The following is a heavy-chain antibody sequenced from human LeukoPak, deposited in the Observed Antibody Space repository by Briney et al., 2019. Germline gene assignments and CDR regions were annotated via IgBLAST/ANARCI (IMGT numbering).Heavy chain of an antibody. D-gene: IGHD3-22*01. V-gene: IGHV1-69*13. J-gene: IGHJ4*02. Sequence: ASVKVSCKASGGTFSSYAISWVRQAPGQGLEWMGGIIPIFGTANYAQKFQGRVTITADESTSTAYMELSSLRSEDTAVYYCAITYYYDSSGYYYYFDYWGQGTLVTVSS. CDR3: AITYYYDSSGYYYYFDY. CDR2: IIPIFGTA. CDR1: GGTFSSYA.